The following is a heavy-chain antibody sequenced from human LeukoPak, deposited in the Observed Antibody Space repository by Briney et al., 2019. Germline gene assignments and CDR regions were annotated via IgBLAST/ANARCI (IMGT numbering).Heavy chain of an antibody. V-gene: IGHV4-31*03. CDR2: IYYSGST. CDR1: GGSISSGGYY. Sequence: PSETLSLTCTVSGGSISSGGYYWSWIRQHPGKGLEWIGYIYYSGSTYYNPSLKSRVTISVDTSKNQFSLKLSSVTAADTAVYYCGGYSSYCDAFDIWGQGTMVTVSS. CDR3: GGYSSYCDAFDI. J-gene: IGHJ3*02. D-gene: IGHD4-11*01.